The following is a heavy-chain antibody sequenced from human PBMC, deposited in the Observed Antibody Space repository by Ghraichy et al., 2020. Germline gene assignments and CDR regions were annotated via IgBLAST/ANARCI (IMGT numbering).Heavy chain of an antibody. D-gene: IGHD2-15*01. V-gene: IGHV3-21*01. CDR2: ISSRSSYI. CDR3: ARVLGVVAAKAYGMDV. CDR1: GFTFSDHS. J-gene: IGHJ6*02. Sequence: GGSLRLSCAASGFTFSDHSMSWVRQAPGRGLEWVSSISSRSSYIYNADSVKGRFTISRDNAKNSLYLQMNSLRDEDTGIYYCARVLGVVAAKAYGMDVWGQGTTVTVSS.